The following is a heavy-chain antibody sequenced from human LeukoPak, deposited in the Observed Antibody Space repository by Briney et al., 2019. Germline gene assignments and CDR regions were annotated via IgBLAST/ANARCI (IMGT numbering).Heavy chain of an antibody. J-gene: IGHJ1*01. CDR3: TRTLYNDDPTEYFQH. CDR2: ITTSSATI. Sequence: PGGSLRLSCAASGFTFSSYSMNWVRQAPGKGLEWVSFITTSSATIYYADSVKGRFTISRDNVKNSLYLQMNSLRAEDTAVYYCTRTLYNDDPTEYFQHWGQGTLDTVSS. V-gene: IGHV3-48*01. CDR1: GFTFSSYS. D-gene: IGHD2-2*02.